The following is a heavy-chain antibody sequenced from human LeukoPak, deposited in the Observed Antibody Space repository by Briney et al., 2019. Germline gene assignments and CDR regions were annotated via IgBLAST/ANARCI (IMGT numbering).Heavy chain of an antibody. CDR3: ARDLGAIAVVRFDY. Sequence: SETLSLTCTVSGGSISSYYWSWIRQPAGKGLEWIGRIYTSGSTNYNPSLKSRVTMSVDTSKNQFSLKLSSVTAADTAVYYCARDLGAIAVVRFDYWGQGTLVTVSS. V-gene: IGHV4-4*07. D-gene: IGHD6-19*01. CDR1: GGSISSYY. CDR2: IYTSGST. J-gene: IGHJ4*02.